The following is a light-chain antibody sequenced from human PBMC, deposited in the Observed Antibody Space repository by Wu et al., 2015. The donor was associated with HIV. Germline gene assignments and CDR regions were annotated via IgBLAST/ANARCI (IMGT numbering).Light chain of an antibody. CDR2: DAS. V-gene: IGKV3-11*01. CDR1: QSVNSY. J-gene: IGKJ2*03. CDR3: QQYGSSPGYS. Sequence: EIVLTQSPATLSLSPGERATLSCRASQSVNSYLAWYQQKPGQAPRLLIYDASNRATGIPARFSGSGSGTDFTLTISSLEPEDFAVYYCQQYGSSPGYSFGQGTKLEIK.